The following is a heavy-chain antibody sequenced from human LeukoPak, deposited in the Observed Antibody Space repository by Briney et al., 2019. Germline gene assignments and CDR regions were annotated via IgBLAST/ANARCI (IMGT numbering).Heavy chain of an antibody. CDR1: GGSIXXXX. J-gene: IGHJ3*02. V-gene: IGHV4-59*01. CDR2: XYYSGST. D-gene: IGHD4-23*01. Sequence: SLTCXVCGGSIXXXXXXGXXXXXGXXGXGXXXXYYSGSTKYNPSLKRRVSISVEKSKNQFSLKQSSVNAAGTAVYYCARVLRTIHYGGKRGDXFDIWGQGXXXXVSS. CDR3: ARVLRTIHYGGKRGDXFDI.